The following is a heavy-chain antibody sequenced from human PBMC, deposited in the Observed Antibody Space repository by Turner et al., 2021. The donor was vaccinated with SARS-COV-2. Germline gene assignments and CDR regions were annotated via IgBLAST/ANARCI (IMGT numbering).Heavy chain of an antibody. D-gene: IGHD3-22*01. J-gene: IGHJ5*02. Sequence: EVQLVESGGGLVKPGGSLRLSCSDSGFTFSSYTMYWVRQAPGKGLECVSSISSSSSYRYYADSVKGRFTISRDNAKNSLYLQMNSLRAEDTAVYYCARGTYYYDSSVYSGTNWFDPWGQGTLVTVSS. CDR2: ISSSSSYR. V-gene: IGHV3-21*01. CDR3: ARGTYYYDSSVYSGTNWFDP. CDR1: GFTFSSYT.